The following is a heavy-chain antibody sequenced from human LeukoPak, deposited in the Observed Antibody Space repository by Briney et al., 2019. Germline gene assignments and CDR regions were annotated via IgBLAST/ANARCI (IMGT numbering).Heavy chain of an antibody. Sequence: PGGSLRLSCAASGFTFSSYGMHWVRQAPGKGLEWVAFIQYDGSNKYYADSVKGRFTISRDNSKNTLYLQMNSLRAEDTAVYYCANPQRWSDAFDTWGQGTMVTVSS. D-gene: IGHD4-23*01. CDR2: IQYDGSNK. V-gene: IGHV3-30*02. CDR3: ANPQRWSDAFDT. J-gene: IGHJ3*02. CDR1: GFTFSSYG.